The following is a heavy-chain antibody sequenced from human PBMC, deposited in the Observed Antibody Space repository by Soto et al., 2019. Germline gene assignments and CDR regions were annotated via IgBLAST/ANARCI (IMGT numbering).Heavy chain of an antibody. D-gene: IGHD3-3*01. CDR1: GFTFSSYW. V-gene: IGHV3-7*01. CDR3: ARSGREGRITIFGVVINAGRSVNSLFDY. CDR2: IKQDGSEK. Sequence: QPGGSLRLSCAASGFTFSSYWMSWVRQAPGKGLEWVANIKQDGSEKYYVDSVKGRFTISRDNAKNSLYLQMNSLRAEDTAVYYCARSGREGRITIFGVVINAGRSVNSLFDYWGQGTLVTVSS. J-gene: IGHJ4*02.